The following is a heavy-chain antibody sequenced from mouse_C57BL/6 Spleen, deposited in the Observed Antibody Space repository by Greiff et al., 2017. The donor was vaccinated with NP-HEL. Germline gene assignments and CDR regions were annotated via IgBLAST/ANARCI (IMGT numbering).Heavy chain of an antibody. V-gene: IGHV1-53*01. CDR1: GYTFTSYW. J-gene: IGHJ2*01. Sequence: QVHVKQPGAELVKPGASVKLSCKASGYTFTSYWMHWVKQRPGRGLEWIGNINPSNGGTNYNEKFKSKATLTVDKSSSTAYMQLSSLTSEDSAVYYCARWGGYFYFDYWGQGTTLTVSS. CDR2: INPSNGGT. D-gene: IGHD2-3*01. CDR3: ARWGGYFYFDY.